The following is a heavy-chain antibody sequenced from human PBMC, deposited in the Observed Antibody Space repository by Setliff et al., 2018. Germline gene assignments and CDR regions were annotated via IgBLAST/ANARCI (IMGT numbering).Heavy chain of an antibody. J-gene: IGHJ3*02. Sequence: PGGSLRLSCAASGFTFSRYWMSWVRQAPGKGLEWVANIKQDGSEKYYVDSVKGRFTISRDNAKNTLYLQMNSLRAEDTAVYYCARGTGNPGLGYAFDIWGQGTMVTVSS. CDR2: IKQDGSEK. CDR3: ARGTGNPGLGYAFDI. V-gene: IGHV3-7*01. CDR1: GFTFSRYW. D-gene: IGHD6-19*01.